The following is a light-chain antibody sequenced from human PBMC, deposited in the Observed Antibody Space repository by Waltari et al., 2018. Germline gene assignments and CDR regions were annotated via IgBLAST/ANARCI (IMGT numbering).Light chain of an antibody. Sequence: QSALTQPPSASGSPGQSVTISCTGTSSDVGGYNYVSWYQQHPGKAPKLMIYEVSKRPAGVPDRVAGSKSCNTASLTFSGLQAEDEADYYCSSYAGSNNLVFGGGTKLTVL. CDR3: SSYAGSNNLV. V-gene: IGLV2-8*01. CDR1: SSDVGGYNY. CDR2: EVS. J-gene: IGLJ2*01.